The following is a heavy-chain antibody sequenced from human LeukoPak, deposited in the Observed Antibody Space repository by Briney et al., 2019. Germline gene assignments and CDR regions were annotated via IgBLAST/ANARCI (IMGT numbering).Heavy chain of an antibody. J-gene: IGHJ4*02. CDR3: ARARQVPWEPLEY. CDR1: GFTFSSYW. V-gene: IGHV3-30-3*01. CDR2: ISFDGNNQ. D-gene: IGHD1-26*01. Sequence: PGGSLRLSCAASGFTFSSYWMSWVHQAPGKGLEWVAVISFDGNNQYYADSVKGRFTISRDTSKKTLYLQMNSLRVEDTAMYYCARARQVPWEPLEYWGQGTLVTVSS.